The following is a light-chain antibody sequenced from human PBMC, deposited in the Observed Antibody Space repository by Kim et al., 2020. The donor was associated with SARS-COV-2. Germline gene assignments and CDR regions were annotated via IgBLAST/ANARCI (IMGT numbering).Light chain of an antibody. CDR3: YSAADYIPI. CDR1: VLAKDT. V-gene: IGLV3-27*01. CDR2: KDT. J-gene: IGLJ2*01. Sequence: SVSPRQTASITCSGDVLAKDTARWLQQKPGQAPVLVIYKDTERPSGIPERFSGSRSGTSVTLTISGAQVEDEADYYCYSAADYIPIFGGGTQLTVL.